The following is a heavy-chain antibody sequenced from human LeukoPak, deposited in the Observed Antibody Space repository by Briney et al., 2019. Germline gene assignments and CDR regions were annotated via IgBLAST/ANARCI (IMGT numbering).Heavy chain of an antibody. CDR1: GYTFTGFY. V-gene: IGHV1-2*02. D-gene: IGHD3-10*01. Sequence: ASVKVSCKASGYTFTGFYMHWVRQAPGQGLEWMGWINPNSGGTNYAQKFQGRVTMTRDTSISIAYMELSSLRSDDTAVYYCASLGDYYGSGSYLGYWGQGTLVTVLS. J-gene: IGHJ4*02. CDR2: INPNSGGT. CDR3: ASLGDYYGSGSYLGY.